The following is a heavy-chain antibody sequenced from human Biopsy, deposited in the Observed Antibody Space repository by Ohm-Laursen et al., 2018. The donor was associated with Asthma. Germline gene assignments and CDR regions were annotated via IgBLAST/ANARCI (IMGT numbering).Heavy chain of an antibody. V-gene: IGHV4-59*08. J-gene: IGHJ4*02. CDR1: GVSIRSYY. CDR3: VRHQYSSSWSTFDY. D-gene: IGHD3-22*01. CDR2: IHYSGST. Sequence: GTLSLTCTVSGVSIRSYYWTWIRQPPGKGLEWIGNIHYSGSTYSNPSLKSRVTISVDTSKNQISLRLSSVTAADTAVYFCVRHQYSSSWSTFDYWGQGALVTVSS.